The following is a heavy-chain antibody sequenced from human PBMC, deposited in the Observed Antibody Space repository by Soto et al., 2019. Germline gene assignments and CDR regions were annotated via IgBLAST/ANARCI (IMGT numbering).Heavy chain of an antibody. CDR2: IIPTLDIT. D-gene: IGHD2-15*01. V-gene: IGHV1-69*02. J-gene: IGHJ4*01. CDR3: AKSVKYCGTATCYSPGDH. Sequence: QVQLVQSGAEVKKPGSSVKVSCKASGDTFDSYTLSWVRQAPGQGLEWMGRIIPTLDITNNAQKFQGRVTITADKSTSTVYMELSSLRPEDTAVYYCAKSVKYCGTATCYSPGDHWGQGTLVTVSS. CDR1: GDTFDSYT.